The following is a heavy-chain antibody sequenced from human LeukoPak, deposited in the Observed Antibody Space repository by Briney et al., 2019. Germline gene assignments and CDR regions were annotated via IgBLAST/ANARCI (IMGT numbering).Heavy chain of an antibody. J-gene: IGHJ4*02. V-gene: IGHV1-18*01. D-gene: IGHD2-2*02. Sequence: ASVKVSCKASGYNISNNGISWVRQAPGQGLEWMGWTSVYNSNTNSAQNLQGRVTMTTDTSTSTAYMELRSLRSDDTAVYYCARMGCSSASCYTLDYRGQGTLVTVSS. CDR2: TSVYNSNT. CDR3: ARMGCSSASCYTLDY. CDR1: GYNISNNG.